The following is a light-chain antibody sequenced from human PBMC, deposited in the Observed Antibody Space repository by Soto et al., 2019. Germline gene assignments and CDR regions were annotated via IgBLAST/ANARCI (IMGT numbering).Light chain of an antibody. CDR1: QSISSY. J-gene: IGKJ1*01. V-gene: IGKV1-39*01. CDR3: QQSYRTPRT. CDR2: AAS. Sequence: DIQMTQSPSSLSASVGDRVTITCRASQSISSYLNWYQQKPGKAPKLLIYAASSLQSGVPSRFSGSGSGTDFTLTISSLQPEDCATYYCQQSYRTPRTVRQGTKVEIK.